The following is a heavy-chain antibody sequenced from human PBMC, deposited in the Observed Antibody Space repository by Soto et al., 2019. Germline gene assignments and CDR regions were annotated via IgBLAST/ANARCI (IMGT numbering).Heavy chain of an antibody. CDR1: GFTFSSYS. CDR2: IGSSGSHI. CDR3: ATMGMSATALDTFDI. D-gene: IGHD1-1*01. V-gene: IGHV3-21*01. Sequence: VGSLRLSCAASGFTFSSYSMNWVRQTRGKGLEWISCIGSSGSHIYYADSVKGRLSISRDNVNNFLYLQMNSLRAEDTALYYCATMGMSATALDTFDIWGQGTMVTVSS. J-gene: IGHJ3*02.